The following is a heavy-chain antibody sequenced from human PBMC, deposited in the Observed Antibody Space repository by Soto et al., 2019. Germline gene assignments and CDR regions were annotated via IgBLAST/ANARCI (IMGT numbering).Heavy chain of an antibody. J-gene: IGHJ6*03. Sequence: QVQLVQSGAEVKKPGSSVKVSCEASGGTFSSYTISWVRQAPGQGLEWMGRIIPILGIANYAQKFQGRVTITADKSTSTAYMELSSLRSEDTAVYYCARGTVLRFLEPSYYMDVWGKGTTVTVSS. D-gene: IGHD3-3*01. CDR1: GGTFSSYT. CDR3: ARGTVLRFLEPSYYMDV. CDR2: IIPILGIA. V-gene: IGHV1-69*02.